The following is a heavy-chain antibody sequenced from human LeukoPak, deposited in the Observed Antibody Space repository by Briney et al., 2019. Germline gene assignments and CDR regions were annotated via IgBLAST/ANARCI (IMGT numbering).Heavy chain of an antibody. Sequence: PGGSLRLSCAASGFTFSSYAMSWVRQVPGKGLEWVSVISGSGDNTYYADSVKGRFTISRDNSKNMLYLQMNSLRAEDTAVYYCAKGRGSSWYSAFDIWGQGTMVTVSS. J-gene: IGHJ3*02. V-gene: IGHV3-23*01. CDR2: ISGSGDNT. CDR3: AKGRGSSWYSAFDI. D-gene: IGHD6-13*01. CDR1: GFTFSSYA.